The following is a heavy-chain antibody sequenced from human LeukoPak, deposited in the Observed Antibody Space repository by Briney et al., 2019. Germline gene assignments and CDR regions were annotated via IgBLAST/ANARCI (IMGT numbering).Heavy chain of an antibody. V-gene: IGHV5-51*01. CDR2: FFPGDSDT. CDR3: ARGLPEGGTTNAFDI. Sequence: GESLKVSCKGSGYSFTNYWIGWVRQMPGKGLEWMGLFFPGDSDTRYSPSFQDQITILVDTSINTAYLQWSSLKASDTAIYYCARGLPEGGTTNAFDIWGQGTMVAVSS. J-gene: IGHJ3*02. D-gene: IGHD1-26*01. CDR1: GYSFTNYW.